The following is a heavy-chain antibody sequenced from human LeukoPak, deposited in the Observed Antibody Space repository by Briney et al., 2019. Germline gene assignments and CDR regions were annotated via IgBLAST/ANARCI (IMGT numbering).Heavy chain of an antibody. V-gene: IGHV5-51*01. CDR2: IYPGDSDT. Sequence: GESLKISCKGSGYSFTSYWIGWVRQMPGKGLEWMGIIYPGDSDTRYSPSFQGQVTISADKSISTAYLQWSSLKASDTAMYYCARAWGCGGDCYHDAFDIWGQGTMVTVSS. J-gene: IGHJ3*02. CDR1: GYSFTSYW. CDR3: ARAWGCGGDCYHDAFDI. D-gene: IGHD2-21*01.